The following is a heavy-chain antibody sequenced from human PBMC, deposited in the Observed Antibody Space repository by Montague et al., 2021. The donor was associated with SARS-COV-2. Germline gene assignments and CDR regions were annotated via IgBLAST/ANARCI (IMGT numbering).Heavy chain of an antibody. V-gene: IGHV4-34*01. CDR1: GGSFSGYY. J-gene: IGHJ6*02. CDR2: INHSGST. Sequence: SETLSLTCAVYGGSFSGYYWSWIRQPPGKGLEWIGEINHSGSTNYNPSLKSRVTISVDTSKNQFSLELSSVTDADTAVYYCARALPVTTFFYSYYGMDVWGQGTTVTVSS. CDR3: ARALPVTTFFYSYYGMDV. D-gene: IGHD4-17*01.